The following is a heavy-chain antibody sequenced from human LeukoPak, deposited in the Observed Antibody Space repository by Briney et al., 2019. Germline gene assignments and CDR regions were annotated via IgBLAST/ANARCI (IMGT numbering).Heavy chain of an antibody. CDR1: GFSFDDYG. CDR2: ISWNGGNI. J-gene: IGHJ4*02. V-gene: IGHV3-20*04. Sequence: GGSLRLSCVASGFSFDDYGMFWVRQTPGKGLEWVSGISWNGGNIGYADSVKGRFTISRDNAKNSLYLQMNSLRAEDTAVYYCARDVRGVIITQSSFDYWGQGTLVTVSS. D-gene: IGHD3-10*02. CDR3: ARDVRGVIITQSSFDY.